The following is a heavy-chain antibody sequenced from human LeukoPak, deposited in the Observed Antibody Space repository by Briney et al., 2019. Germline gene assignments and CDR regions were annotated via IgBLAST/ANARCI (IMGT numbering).Heavy chain of an antibody. Sequence: GRSLRLSCAASGFTFSSYAMHWVRQAPGKGLEWVAVISYDGSNKYYADSVKGRFTISRDNSKNTLYLQMNSLRAEDTAVYYCASEPGYSSSWGQGTLVTVSS. D-gene: IGHD6-13*01. CDR3: ASEPGYSSS. CDR2: ISYDGSNK. CDR1: GFTFSSYA. V-gene: IGHV3-30-3*01. J-gene: IGHJ4*02.